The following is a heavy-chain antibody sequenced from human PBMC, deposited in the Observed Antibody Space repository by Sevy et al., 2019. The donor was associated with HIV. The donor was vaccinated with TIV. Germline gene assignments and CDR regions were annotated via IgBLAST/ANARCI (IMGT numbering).Heavy chain of an antibody. CDR1: VGSISSYY. D-gene: IGHD3-3*01. V-gene: IGHV4-59*13. J-gene: IGHJ5*02. CDR3: ARSGFLEWPGSFRGPRNWFDP. CDR2: IYYSGST. Sequence: SETLSLTCTVSVGSISSYYWSWIRQPPGKGLEWIGYIYYSGSTNYNPSLKSRVTISVDTSKNQFSLKLSSVTAADTAVYYCARSGFLEWPGSFRGPRNWFDPWGQGTLVTVSS.